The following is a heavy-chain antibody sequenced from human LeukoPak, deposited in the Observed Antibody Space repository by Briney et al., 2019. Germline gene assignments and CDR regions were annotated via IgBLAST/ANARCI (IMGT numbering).Heavy chain of an antibody. V-gene: IGHV3-21*01. J-gene: IGHJ3*02. CDR2: ISSSSSYI. CDR1: GFTFSSYS. D-gene: IGHD4-17*01. Sequence: PGGSLRLSCGASGFTFSSYSMNWVRQAPGKGLEWVSSISSSSSYIYYADSVKGRFTISRDNAKNSLYLQMNSLRAEDTAVYYCARGGDYGDYDDQNAFDIWGQGTMVTVSS. CDR3: ARGGDYGDYDDQNAFDI.